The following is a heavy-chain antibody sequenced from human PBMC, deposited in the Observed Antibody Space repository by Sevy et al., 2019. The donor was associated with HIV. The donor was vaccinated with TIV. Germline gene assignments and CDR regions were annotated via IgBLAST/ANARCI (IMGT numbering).Heavy chain of an antibody. CDR3: ARDSHPSGSYYPHDAFDI. J-gene: IGHJ3*02. V-gene: IGHV3-48*02. Sequence: GGSLRLSCAASGFTFSSYSMNWVRQAPGKGLEWVSYISSSSSTIYYADSVKGRFTISRDNAKNSLYQQMNSLRDEDTAVYYCARDSHPSGSYYPHDAFDIWGQGTMVTVSS. CDR1: GFTFSSYS. D-gene: IGHD1-26*01. CDR2: ISSSSSTI.